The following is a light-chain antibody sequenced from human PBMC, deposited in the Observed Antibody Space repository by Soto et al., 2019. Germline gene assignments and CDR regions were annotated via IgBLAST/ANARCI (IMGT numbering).Light chain of an antibody. Sequence: QSALTQPRSASGSPGQSVTISCTGTSSDLGGYNFVSWYQHHPGKAPKLMIYDVSKRPSGVPDRFSGSKSGNTASLTISGLQAEDEADYYCCSYAGSYTWVFGGGTKVTVL. CDR2: DVS. CDR1: SSDLGGYNF. V-gene: IGLV2-11*01. CDR3: CSYAGSYTWV. J-gene: IGLJ3*02.